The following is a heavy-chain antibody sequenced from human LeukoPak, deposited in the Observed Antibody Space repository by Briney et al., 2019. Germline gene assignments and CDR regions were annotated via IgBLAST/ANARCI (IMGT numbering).Heavy chain of an antibody. CDR1: GFTFSSYS. V-gene: IGHV3-21*01. J-gene: IGHJ4*02. D-gene: IGHD6-13*01. CDR3: ARGIAAAGTSSFDY. Sequence: GGSLRLSCAASGFTFSSYSMNWVRQAPGKGLEWVSSISSSSSYIYYADSVKGRFTISRDNAKNSLSLQMNSLRDEDTAVYYCARGIAAAGTSSFDYWGQGTVVTVSS. CDR2: ISSSSSYI.